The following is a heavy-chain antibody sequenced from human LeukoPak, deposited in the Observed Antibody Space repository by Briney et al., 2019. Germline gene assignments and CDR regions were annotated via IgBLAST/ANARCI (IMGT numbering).Heavy chain of an antibody. CDR2: IDPSDSYT. CDR3: ARRVVAGPGDYYGMDV. V-gene: IGHV5-10-1*01. CDR1: GYSFTSYW. Sequence: GESLRISCKGSGYSFTSYWISWVRQMPGKGLEWMGRIDPSDSYTNYNPSFQGHVTISADKSISTAYLQWSSLKASDTAMYYCARRVVAGPGDYYGMDVWGKGTTVTVSS. J-gene: IGHJ6*04. D-gene: IGHD6-19*01.